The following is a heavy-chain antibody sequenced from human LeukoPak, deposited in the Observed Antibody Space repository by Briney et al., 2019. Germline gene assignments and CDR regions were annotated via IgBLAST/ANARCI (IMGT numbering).Heavy chain of an antibody. CDR1: GFTFSSYS. Sequence: AGGSLRLSCAASGFTFSSYSMNWVRQAPGKGLEWVSYISSSSSTIYYADSVKGRFTISRDNAKNSLYLQMNSLRDEDTAVFYCVRRKTAYDILTGSDAFDIWGQGTMVTVSS. D-gene: IGHD3-9*01. CDR3: VRRKTAYDILTGSDAFDI. V-gene: IGHV3-48*02. CDR2: ISSSSSTI. J-gene: IGHJ3*02.